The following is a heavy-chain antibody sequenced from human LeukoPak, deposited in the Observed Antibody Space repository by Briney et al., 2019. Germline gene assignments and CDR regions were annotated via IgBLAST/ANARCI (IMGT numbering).Heavy chain of an antibody. V-gene: IGHV3-48*04. CDR1: GFTFSSYS. D-gene: IGHD6-19*01. Sequence: GGSLRLSCAASGFTFSSYSMNWVRQAPGKGLEWVSYISSSSSTIYYADSVKGRFTISRDNAKNSLYLQMNCLRAEDTAVYYCASASRSGWYYFWGQGTLVTVSS. J-gene: IGHJ4*02. CDR2: ISSSSSTI. CDR3: ASASRSGWYYF.